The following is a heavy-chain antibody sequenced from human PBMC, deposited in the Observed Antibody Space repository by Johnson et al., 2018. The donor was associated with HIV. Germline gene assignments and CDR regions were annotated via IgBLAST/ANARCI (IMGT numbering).Heavy chain of an antibody. CDR3: ARDPITPYERGPDAFDV. V-gene: IGHV3-53*01. D-gene: IGHD2-21*01. CDR2: IYSGGRT. CDR1: GFTVSNNF. J-gene: IGHJ3*01. Sequence: QLVESGGGLMQPGGSLRLPCVASGFTVSNNFMSWVRQAPGKGLEWVSVIYSGGRTYYTDSVKGRFTISRDTAKNTLYLQMNSLRVEDTAVYYCARDPITPYERGPDAFDVWGQGTVVTVSS.